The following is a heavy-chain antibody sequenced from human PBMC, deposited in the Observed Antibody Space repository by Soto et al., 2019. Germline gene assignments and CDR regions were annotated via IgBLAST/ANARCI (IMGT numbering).Heavy chain of an antibody. V-gene: IGHV3-21*01. Sequence: GGSLGLSCAASGFAFSSYSMNWVRQAPGKGLEWVSSISSSSSYIYYADSVKGRFTISRDNAKNSLYLQMNSLRAEDTAVYYCARDFTTGPPTVNWFDPWGQGTLVTVSS. CDR3: ARDFTTGPPTVNWFDP. J-gene: IGHJ5*02. CDR1: GFAFSSYS. D-gene: IGHD4-17*01. CDR2: ISSSSSYI.